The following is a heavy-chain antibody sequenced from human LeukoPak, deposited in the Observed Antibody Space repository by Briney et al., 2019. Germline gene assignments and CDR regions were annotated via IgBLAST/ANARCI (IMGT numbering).Heavy chain of an antibody. CDR2: IYYSGST. V-gene: IGHV4-31*03. CDR3: ARAQDTAMVNFDY. J-gene: IGHJ4*02. Sequence: SETLSLTCTVSGGSISSGGYYWSWIRQHPGKGLEWIGYIYYSGSTYYNPSLKSRVTISVDTSKNQFSLKLSSVTAADTAVYYCARAQDTAMVNFDYWGQGTLVTVSS. D-gene: IGHD5-18*01. CDR1: GGSISSGGYY.